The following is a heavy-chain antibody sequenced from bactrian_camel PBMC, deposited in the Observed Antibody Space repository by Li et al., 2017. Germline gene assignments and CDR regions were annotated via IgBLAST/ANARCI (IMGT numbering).Heavy chain of an antibody. Sequence: VQLVESGGGLVQPGKSLRLSCAASGSGYTHSAYCMGWFRQAPGKEREGVAAIEAGGDTKYADSVKGRFTISKDNAKNTLFLQMNSLKPEDTAMYFCTAERFSGYCTRSATLYPDRGHGTQVTVS. V-gene: IGHV3S53*01. D-gene: IGHD2*01. CDR1: GSGYTHSAYC. J-gene: IGHJ4*01. CDR2: IEAGGDT.